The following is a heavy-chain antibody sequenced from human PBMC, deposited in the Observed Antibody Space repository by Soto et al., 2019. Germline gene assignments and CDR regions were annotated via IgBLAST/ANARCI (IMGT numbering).Heavy chain of an antibody. D-gene: IGHD2-2*01. CDR3: AKSFHRPVVPAAMFSYYGMDV. J-gene: IGHJ6*02. CDR1: GFTFSSYG. CDR2: ISYDGSNK. V-gene: IGHV3-30*18. Sequence: GGSLRLSCAASGFTFSSYGMHWVRQAPGKGLEWVAVISYDGSNKYYADSVKGRFTISRDNSKNTLYLQMNSLRAEDTAVYYCAKSFHRPVVPAAMFSYYGMDVWGQGTTVTVSS.